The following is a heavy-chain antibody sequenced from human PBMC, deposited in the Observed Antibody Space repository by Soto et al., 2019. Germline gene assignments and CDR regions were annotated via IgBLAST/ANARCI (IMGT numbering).Heavy chain of an antibody. CDR2: IYYSGST. Sequence: QVQLQESGPGLVKPSETLSLTCTVSGGSISSYYWSWIRQPPGKGLEWIGYIYYSGSTNYNPSLKSRVTISVDTSKNQFSLKLSSVTAADTAVYYCARDMGGTIGYYWGQGTLVTVSS. CDR1: GGSISSYY. J-gene: IGHJ4*02. V-gene: IGHV4-59*01. D-gene: IGHD1-26*01. CDR3: ARDMGGTIGYY.